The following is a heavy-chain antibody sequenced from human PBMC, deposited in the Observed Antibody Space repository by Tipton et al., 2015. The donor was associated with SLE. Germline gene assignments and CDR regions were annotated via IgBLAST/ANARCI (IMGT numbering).Heavy chain of an antibody. V-gene: IGHV4-59*10. CDR3: ARPNDYGDSLDAFDI. J-gene: IGHJ3*02. CDR1: GGSFSGYS. CDR2: IYTSGST. Sequence: TLSLTCAVYGGSFSGYSWSWIRQPAGKGLEWIGHIYTSGSTNYNPSLKSRVTISVDTSKNQFSLKLSSVTAADTAVYYCARPNDYGDSLDAFDIWGQGTMVTVSS. D-gene: IGHD4-17*01.